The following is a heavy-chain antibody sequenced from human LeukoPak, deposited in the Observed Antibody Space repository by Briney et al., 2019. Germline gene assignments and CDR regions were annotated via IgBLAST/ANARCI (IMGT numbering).Heavy chain of an antibody. Sequence: GGSLRPSCEASGFSFSSYNMDWVRQTPGKGLEWISSITTSSTYTFYADSVKGRFTISRDNARNSLYLQMNSLRVEDTAVYYCARDPYSGTYGNTYYYYMDVWGKGTTVTISS. CDR1: GFSFSSYN. J-gene: IGHJ6*03. CDR3: ARDPYSGTYGNTYYYYMDV. V-gene: IGHV3-21*01. D-gene: IGHD1-26*01. CDR2: ITTSSTYT.